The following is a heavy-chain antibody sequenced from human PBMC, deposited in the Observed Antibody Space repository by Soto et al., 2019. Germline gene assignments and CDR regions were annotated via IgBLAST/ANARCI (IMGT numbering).Heavy chain of an antibody. J-gene: IGHJ6*02. Sequence: QVQLVQSGAEVKKTGSSVKVSCKASGGTFSSYAISWVRQAPGQGLEWMGGIIPIFGTANYAQKFQGRVTITADESTSTAYMELSSLRSEDTAVYYCAREPPSAFGVVISYYYYYGMDVWGQGTTVTVSS. CDR1: GGTFSSYA. CDR2: IIPIFGTA. D-gene: IGHD3-3*01. CDR3: AREPPSAFGVVISYYYYYGMDV. V-gene: IGHV1-69*01.